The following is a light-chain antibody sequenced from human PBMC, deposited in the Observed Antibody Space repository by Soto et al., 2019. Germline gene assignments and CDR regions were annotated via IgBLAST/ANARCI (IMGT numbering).Light chain of an antibody. J-gene: IGLJ1*01. V-gene: IGLV2-14*01. Sequence: QSALTQPASVSGSPGQSITISCTGTSSDVGGYNYVSWYQQHPGKAPKLMIYDVSNRPSGVSNRFSGSKSGNTASLTISGLQAEDEADYYCSSYTSSSTNYVFGTGTQRTVL. CDR3: SSYTSSSTNYV. CDR1: SSDVGGYNY. CDR2: DVS.